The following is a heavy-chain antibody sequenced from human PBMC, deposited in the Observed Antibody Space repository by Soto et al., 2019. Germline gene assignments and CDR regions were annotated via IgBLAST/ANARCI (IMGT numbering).Heavy chain of an antibody. J-gene: IGHJ4*02. CDR3: TTDPGDYEDY. CDR2: ISGSGGST. Sequence: GGPLRLPCAASGFTISSHAMSWVLQAPGKGLEWVSAISGSGGSTYYADSVKGRFTISRDNSKNTLYLQMNSLRAEDTGVYYCTTDPGDYEDYWGQGTQVTVSS. D-gene: IGHD4-17*01. V-gene: IGHV3-23*01. CDR1: GFTISSHA.